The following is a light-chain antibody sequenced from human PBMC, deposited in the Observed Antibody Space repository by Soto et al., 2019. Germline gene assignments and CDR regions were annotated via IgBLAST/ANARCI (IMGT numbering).Light chain of an antibody. CDR3: KQNYTVHHT. J-gene: IGKJ2*01. CDR1: QNIFSY. Sequence: IQMTQSPSYLYPPVGDRATITCRASQNIFSYLSWYQHKPGKDPKIMIYAASSLQSGVPSRFSGSGSGTDFALTIRSLQPEDLATFYCKQNYTVHHTFGKGKQLDIK. V-gene: IGKV1-39*01. CDR2: AAS.